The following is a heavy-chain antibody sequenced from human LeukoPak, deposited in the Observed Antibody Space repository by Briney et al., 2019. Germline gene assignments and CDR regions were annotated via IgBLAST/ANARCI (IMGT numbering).Heavy chain of an antibody. J-gene: IGHJ4*02. V-gene: IGHV3-30*02. D-gene: IGHD3-22*01. CDR3: AKDYDSSGYYPLCYFDY. CDR1: GFTFSSYG. Sequence: PGGSLRLSSAASGFTFSSYGMHWVRQAPGKGLEWVAFIRYDGSNKYYADSVKGRFTISRDNSKNTLYLQMNSLRAEDTAVYYCAKDYDSSGYYPLCYFDYWGQGTLVTVSS. CDR2: IRYDGSNK.